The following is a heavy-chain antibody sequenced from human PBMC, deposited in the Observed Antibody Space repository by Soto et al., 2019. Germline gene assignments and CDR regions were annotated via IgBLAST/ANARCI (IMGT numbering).Heavy chain of an antibody. D-gene: IGHD3-3*01. CDR2: ISGSDGKT. CDR1: GFSFISYA. V-gene: IGHV3-23*01. CDR3: VRWSYLDY. J-gene: IGHJ4*02. Sequence: SLRLSCAASGFSFISYAMSWVRQAPGKGLEWVSTISGSDGKTFYADSVKGRFPISRDTSKNMLYLQMNNLRGDDTAVYYCVRWSYLDYWGQGTRVTVSS.